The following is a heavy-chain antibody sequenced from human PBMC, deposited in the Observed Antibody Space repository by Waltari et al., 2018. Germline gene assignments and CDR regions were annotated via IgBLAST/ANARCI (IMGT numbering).Heavy chain of an antibody. V-gene: IGHV3-74*01. CDR2: ISGDGSTI. Sequence: EVQLVESGGGLVQPGGSLRLSCAASGITLSGTWLTWVRQVPGKGLVWVSRISGDGSTINYADSVKGRFTISRDTAKNTLYLQMNSLRAEDTAVYYCARGADLRGQGILVTVSS. CDR3: ARGADL. D-gene: IGHD3-3*01. J-gene: IGHJ4*02. CDR1: GITLSGTW.